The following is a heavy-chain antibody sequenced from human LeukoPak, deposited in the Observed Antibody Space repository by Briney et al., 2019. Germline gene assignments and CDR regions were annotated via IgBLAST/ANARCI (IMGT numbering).Heavy chain of an antibody. D-gene: IGHD3-22*01. CDR3: AREPASRPFKDSSGPYYFDY. CDR1: GFTFSSYA. CDR2: ISGSGGST. J-gene: IGHJ4*02. Sequence: GGSLRLSCAASGFTFSSYAMHWVRQAPGKGLEWVSAISGSGGSTYYADSVKGRFTISRDNSKNTLYLQMNSLRAEDTAVYYCAREPASRPFKDSSGPYYFDYWGQGTLVTVSS. V-gene: IGHV3-23*01.